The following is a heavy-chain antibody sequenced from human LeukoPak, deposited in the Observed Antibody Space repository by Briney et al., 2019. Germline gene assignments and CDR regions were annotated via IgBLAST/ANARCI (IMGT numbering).Heavy chain of an antibody. CDR1: GYTFTSYG. D-gene: IGHD3-3*01. Sequence: ASVKVSCKASGYTFTSYGISWVRQAPGQGLEWMGWISAYNGNTNYAQKLQGRVTMTTDTSTSTAYMELRSLRSDDTAVYYCARGGLPAGYDFWSGYYPLFDPWGQGTLVTVSS. V-gene: IGHV1-18*01. CDR3: ARGGLPAGYDFWSGYYPLFDP. CDR2: ISAYNGNT. J-gene: IGHJ5*02.